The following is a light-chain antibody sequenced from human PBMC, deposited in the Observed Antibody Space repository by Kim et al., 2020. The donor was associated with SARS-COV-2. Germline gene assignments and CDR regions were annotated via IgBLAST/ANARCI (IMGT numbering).Light chain of an antibody. V-gene: IGKV1-39*01. CDR1: QYISSY. Sequence: ASVGDKVNITCRASQYISSYLNWYQQKAGKAPNLLLYAASILQSGVTSRFSGSESGTDFTLTINSLQPEAFAAYYCQQTYSSPRRFGQGTKGDI. CDR2: AAS. J-gene: IGKJ1*01. CDR3: QQTYSSPRR.